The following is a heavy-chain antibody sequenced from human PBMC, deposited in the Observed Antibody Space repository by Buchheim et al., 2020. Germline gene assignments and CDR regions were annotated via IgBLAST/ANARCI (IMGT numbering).Heavy chain of an antibody. J-gene: IGHJ4*02. CDR2: ISGSGDNT. CDR3: ARDSGSSTSGFNLFDY. Sequence: EVQLLESGGGLVQPGESLRLSCVASGFIFSNYIMNWVRQAPGKGLEWVSGISGSGDNTYYADSVKGRFPISRDNSKKTMYLHMDSLTSEDTAMYFCARDSGSSTSGFNLFDYWGQGTL. V-gene: IGHV3-23*01. D-gene: IGHD3-22*01. CDR1: GFIFSNYI.